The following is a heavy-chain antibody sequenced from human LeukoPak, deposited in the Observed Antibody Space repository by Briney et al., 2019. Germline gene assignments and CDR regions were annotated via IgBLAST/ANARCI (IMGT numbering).Heavy chain of an antibody. CDR1: GGSISSYY. V-gene: IGHV4-59*01. CDR3: ARGEESWFDP. CDR2: IYYSGST. Sequence: SETLSLTCTVSGGSISSYYWSWIRQPPGKGLEWIGYIYYSGSTNYNPSLKSRVTISVDTSKNQFSLKLSSVTAADTAVYYCARGEESWFDPWGQGTLVTVSS. J-gene: IGHJ5*02.